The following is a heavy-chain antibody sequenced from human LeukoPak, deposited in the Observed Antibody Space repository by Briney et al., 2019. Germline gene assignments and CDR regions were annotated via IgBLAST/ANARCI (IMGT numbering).Heavy chain of an antibody. V-gene: IGHV3-7*01. CDR3: ARLKDAVTIFDC. J-gene: IGHJ5*01. D-gene: IGHD4-17*01. CDR1: GFTFKAYW. CDR2: IKEDGSDK. Sequence: PGGSLRLSCEASGFTFKAYWMSWVRQVPGKGLEWVASIKEDGSDKYYVDSVRGRFTISRDNMKNSLYVQMSSLRAEDTAVYYCARLKDAVTIFDCWGQGILVTVSS.